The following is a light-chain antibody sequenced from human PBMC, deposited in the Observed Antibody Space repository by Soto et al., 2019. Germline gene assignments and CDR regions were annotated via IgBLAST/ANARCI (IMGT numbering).Light chain of an antibody. V-gene: IGLV2-8*01. CDR1: SSDVGVYNY. CDR2: EVS. Sequence: QSVLTQPPSASGSPGQSVTISCTGTSSDVGVYNYVSWYQQHPGKAPKLMIYEVSKLPSGVPDRFSGSKSGNTASLAVSGLQAEYEADYYCSSYAGSNNFVFGTGTKVTVL. J-gene: IGLJ1*01. CDR3: SSYAGSNNFV.